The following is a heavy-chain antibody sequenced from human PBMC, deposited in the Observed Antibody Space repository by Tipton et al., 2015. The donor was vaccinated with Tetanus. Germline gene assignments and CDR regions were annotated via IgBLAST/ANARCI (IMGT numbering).Heavy chain of an antibody. CDR3: ARTSGYMYSDC. D-gene: IGHD3-3*01. CDR1: GGSISTYH. J-gene: IGHJ4*02. V-gene: IGHV4-59*01. CDR2: IDYFGST. Sequence: TLYLTCTVSGGSISTYHWNWIRQSPGKGLEWIGYIDYFGSTKYNPSLKSRVAMSVDTSKNQLSLRLNSVTSADTAVYYCARTSGYMYSDCWGQGTLVSVSS.